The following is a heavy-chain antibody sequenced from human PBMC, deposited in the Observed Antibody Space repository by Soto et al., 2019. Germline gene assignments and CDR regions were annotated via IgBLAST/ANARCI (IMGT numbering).Heavy chain of an antibody. CDR1: GFTFSSYG. V-gene: IGHV3-33*01. J-gene: IGHJ4*02. Sequence: PGWSLRLSCAASGFTFSSYGMHWVRQAPGKGLEWVAVIWYDGSNKYYADSVKGRFTISRDNSKNTLYLQLNSLRAEDTAVYYCARTKTGTLGFDYWGQGTLVTVSP. CDR3: ARTKTGTLGFDY. CDR2: IWYDGSNK. D-gene: IGHD1-1*01.